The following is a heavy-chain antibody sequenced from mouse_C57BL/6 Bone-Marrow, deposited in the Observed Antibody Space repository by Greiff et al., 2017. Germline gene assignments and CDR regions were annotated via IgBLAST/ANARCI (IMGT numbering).Heavy chain of an antibody. CDR1: GFTFSDYG. D-gene: IGHD4-1*01. CDR2: ISSGSSTI. V-gene: IGHV5-17*01. J-gene: IGHJ3*01. Sequence: EVQLVESGGGLVKPGASLKLSCAASGFTFSDYGMHWVRQAPGQGLEWVAYISSGSSTIYYADTVKGRVTISRDNAKTTLFLQMTSLRSEDTAVYYCARRTGTGGAWFAYWGQGTLVTVSA. CDR3: ARRTGTGGAWFAY.